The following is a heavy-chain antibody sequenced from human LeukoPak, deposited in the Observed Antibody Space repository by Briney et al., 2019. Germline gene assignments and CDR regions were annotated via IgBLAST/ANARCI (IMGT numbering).Heavy chain of an antibody. CDR3: ARDGGGGVATYFDY. V-gene: IGHV3-23*01. J-gene: IGHJ4*02. Sequence: GGSLRLSCAASGFRFSSYAMSWVRQAPGKGLEWVSSISGSGGTTYYADSVKGRFTISRDNSKNTLYLQMNSLRAEDTAVYYCARDGGGGVATYFDYWGQGTLVTVSS. D-gene: IGHD5-12*01. CDR2: ISGSGGTT. CDR1: GFRFSSYA.